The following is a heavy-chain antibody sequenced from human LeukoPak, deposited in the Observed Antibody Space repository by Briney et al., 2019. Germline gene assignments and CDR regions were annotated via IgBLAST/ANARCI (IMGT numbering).Heavy chain of an antibody. CDR2: IKQDGSEK. V-gene: IGHV3-7*05. CDR3: ARVGWELRSDAFDI. J-gene: IGHJ3*02. D-gene: IGHD1-26*01. Sequence: GGSLRLSCAASGFTFSNYWMSWVRQAPGKGLEWVANIKQDGSEKYYVDSVKGRFTISRDNAKNSLYLQMNSLRVEDTAVYYCARVGWELRSDAFDIWGQGTMVIVSS. CDR1: GFTFSNYW.